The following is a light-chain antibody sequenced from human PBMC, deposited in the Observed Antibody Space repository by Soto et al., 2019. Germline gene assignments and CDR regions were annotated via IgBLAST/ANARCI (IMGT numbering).Light chain of an antibody. CDR2: QDN. CDR1: SSDVGGYNY. Sequence: QSVLTPPPSASGSPGQSVTISCTGTSSDVGGYNYVSWYQQHPGKAPKLMIYQDNKRPSGVHDRFSGSKSGNTASLTVSGLQAEDEADYYCSSYASGNNWGVFGGGTKLTVL. CDR3: SSYASGNNWGV. J-gene: IGLJ2*01. V-gene: IGLV2-8*01.